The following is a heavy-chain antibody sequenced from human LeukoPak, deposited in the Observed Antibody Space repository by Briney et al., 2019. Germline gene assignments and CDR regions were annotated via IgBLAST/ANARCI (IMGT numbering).Heavy chain of an antibody. CDR3: ARYGDLRNFDY. Sequence: SETLSLTCTVSGGSISSYYWSWIRQPPGKGLEWIGYIYYSGSTNYNPSLKSRVTISVDTSKNQFSLKLSSVTAADTAVYYCARYGDLRNFDYWGQGTLATVSS. J-gene: IGHJ4*02. D-gene: IGHD4-17*01. V-gene: IGHV4-59*01. CDR1: GGSISSYY. CDR2: IYYSGST.